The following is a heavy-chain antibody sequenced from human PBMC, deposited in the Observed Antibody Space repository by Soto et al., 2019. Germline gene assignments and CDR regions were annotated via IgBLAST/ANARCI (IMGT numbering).Heavy chain of an antibody. CDR1: GGTFSSYA. J-gene: IGHJ6*02. V-gene: IGHV1-69*01. Sequence: QVQLVQSGAEVKKPGSSVKVSCKASGGTFSSYAISWVRQAPGQGLEWMGGIIPIFGTANYAQKFQGRVTITADESTSTAYMELSSLRSEGTAVYYCARDRGYCSGGSCYSGVGSGMDVWGQGTTVTVSS. CDR3: ARDRGYCSGGSCYSGVGSGMDV. D-gene: IGHD2-15*01. CDR2: IIPIFGTA.